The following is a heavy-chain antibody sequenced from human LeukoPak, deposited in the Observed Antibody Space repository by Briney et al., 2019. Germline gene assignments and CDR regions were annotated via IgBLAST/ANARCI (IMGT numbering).Heavy chain of an antibody. V-gene: IGHV3-21*01. CDR2: ISSSSSYI. J-gene: IGHJ4*02. Sequence: PGGSLRLSCAASGFTFSSYSMNWVRQAPGKGLEWVSSISSSSSYIYYADSVKGLFTISRDNAKNSLYLQMNSLRAEDTAVYYCARDRSVEMATLPGGYFDYWGQGTLVTVSS. CDR3: ARDRSVEMATLPGGYFDY. D-gene: IGHD5-24*01. CDR1: GFTFSSYS.